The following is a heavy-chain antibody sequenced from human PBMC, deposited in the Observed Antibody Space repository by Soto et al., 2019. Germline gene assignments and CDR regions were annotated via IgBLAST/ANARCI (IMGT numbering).Heavy chain of an antibody. V-gene: IGHV3-33*01. CDR1: GFTFSSYG. D-gene: IGHD4-17*01. J-gene: IGHJ3*02. CDR2: IWYDGSNK. Sequence: QVQLVESGGGVVQPGRSLRLSCAASGFTFSSYGMHWVRQAPGKGLEWVAVIWYDGSNKYYADSVKGRFTISRDNSKNTLYLQMNSLRAEDTALYYCARGKDDYGDDDAFDIWGQGTMVTVSS. CDR3: ARGKDDYGDDDAFDI.